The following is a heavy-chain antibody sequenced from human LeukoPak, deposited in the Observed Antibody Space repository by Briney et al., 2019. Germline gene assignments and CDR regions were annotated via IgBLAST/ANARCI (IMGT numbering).Heavy chain of an antibody. CDR2: IYTSGST. J-gene: IGHJ4*02. D-gene: IGHD3-3*01. CDR3: ARDLGFLEW. Sequence: SETLSLTCAVYGGSFSGYYWSWIRQPPGKGLEWIGRIYTSGSTNYNPSLKSRVTISVDTSKNQFSLKLSSVTAADTAVYYCARDLGFLEWWGQGTLVTVSS. CDR1: GGSFSGYY. V-gene: IGHV4-4*08.